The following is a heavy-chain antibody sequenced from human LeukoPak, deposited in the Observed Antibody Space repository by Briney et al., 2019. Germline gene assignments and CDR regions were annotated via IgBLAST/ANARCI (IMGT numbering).Heavy chain of an antibody. CDR3: ARDSGYYDSSGYYDFQH. CDR1: GGSISSGGYY. V-gene: IGHV4-31*03. D-gene: IGHD3-22*01. CDR2: IYYSGST. J-gene: IGHJ1*01. Sequence: PSQTLSLTCTVSGGSISSGGYYWSWIRQHPGKGLEWIGYIYYSGSTYYNPSLKGRVTISVDTSKNQFSLKLSSVTAADTAVYYCARDSGYYDSSGYYDFQHWGQGTLVTVSS.